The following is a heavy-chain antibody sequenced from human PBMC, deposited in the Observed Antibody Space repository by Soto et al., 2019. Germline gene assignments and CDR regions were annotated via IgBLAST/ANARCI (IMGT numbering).Heavy chain of an antibody. Sequence: QVQLVESGGGVVQPGRSLRLSCAASGFTFSSYGMHWVRQAPGKGLEWVAVISYDGSNKYYADSVKGRFTISRDNSKNTLYLQMTSLRAEDTAVYYCSDVAATPYYFVYSGQGTLVTVSA. J-gene: IGHJ4*02. D-gene: IGHD2-15*01. CDR3: SDVAATPYYFVY. CDR1: GFTFSSYG. CDR2: ISYDGSNK. V-gene: IGHV3-30*19.